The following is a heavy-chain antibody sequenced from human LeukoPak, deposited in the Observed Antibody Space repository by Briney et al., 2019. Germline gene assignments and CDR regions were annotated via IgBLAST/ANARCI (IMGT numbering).Heavy chain of an antibody. J-gene: IGHJ4*02. CDR1: GFTFNIYD. Sequence: PGGSLRLSCAASGFTFNIYDMTWVRQAPGKGLEWVSGITSGANTYYADSVKGRFTISRDNSENTLNLQMNSLRAEDTAIYYCAKARAGDITAAFNYWGQGTLVTVSS. CDR3: AKARAGDITAAFNY. D-gene: IGHD6-13*01. CDR2: ITSGANT. V-gene: IGHV3-23*01.